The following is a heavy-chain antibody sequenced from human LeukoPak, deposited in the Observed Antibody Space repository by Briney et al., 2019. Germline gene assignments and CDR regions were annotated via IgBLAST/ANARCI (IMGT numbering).Heavy chain of an antibody. V-gene: IGHV4-59*11. Sequence: SETLSLTCTVSGGSLSSHYWSWVRQPPGKGLEWIGNIYYSGTTNYNPSLKSRVTISVDTSKNQFSLKLSSVTAADTAVYYCARGSGWYYPWGQGTLVTVSS. CDR1: GGSLSSHY. J-gene: IGHJ5*02. CDR2: IYYSGTT. CDR3: ARGSGWYYP. D-gene: IGHD6-19*01.